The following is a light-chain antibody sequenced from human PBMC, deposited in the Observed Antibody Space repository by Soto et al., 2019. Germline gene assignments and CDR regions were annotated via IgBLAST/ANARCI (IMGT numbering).Light chain of an antibody. CDR2: GAS. CDR1: QSVSSN. CDR3: QQYDNWPPLT. V-gene: IGKV3-15*01. Sequence: EIVMTQSPATLSLSPGERATLSCGASQSVSSNLAWYQQKPGQAPRLLIYGASTRATGVPARFSGSGSGTEFTLTISTLQSEDFAVYYCQQYDNWPPLTFGGGTKV. J-gene: IGKJ4*01.